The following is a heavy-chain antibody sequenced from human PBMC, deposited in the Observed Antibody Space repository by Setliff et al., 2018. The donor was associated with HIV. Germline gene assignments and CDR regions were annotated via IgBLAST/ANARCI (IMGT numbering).Heavy chain of an antibody. CDR3: ATQTGFYNSHWYDY. Sequence: GGSLRLSCAASGFTFSDYYMSWIRQAPGKGLEWVSYISSSGSTIYYADSVKGRFTIFRDNAKNSVFLQMNSLRAEDTGVYYCATQTGFYNSHWYDYWGQGTMVTVSS. D-gene: IGHD6-13*01. V-gene: IGHV3-11*04. CDR1: GFTFSDYY. J-gene: IGHJ4*02. CDR2: ISSSGSTI.